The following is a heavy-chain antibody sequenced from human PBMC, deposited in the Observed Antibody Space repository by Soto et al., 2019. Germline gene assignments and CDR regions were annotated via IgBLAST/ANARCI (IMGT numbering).Heavy chain of an antibody. CDR2: IYYSGTT. V-gene: IGHV4-31*02. D-gene: IGHD3-22*01. CDR3: AREQCYYDSSGYYPYYFDY. CDR1: S. Sequence: SRRSIHKQTEKGLEWIGCIYYSGTTYYSPSLRSRVTISVDTSKNQFSLNLNSMTGADTAVYYCAREQCYYDSSGYYPYYFDYWGQGTLVTVSS. J-gene: IGHJ4*02.